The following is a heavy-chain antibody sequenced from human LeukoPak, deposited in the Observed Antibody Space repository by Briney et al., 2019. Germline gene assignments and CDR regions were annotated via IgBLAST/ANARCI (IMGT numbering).Heavy chain of an antibody. CDR2: ISAYNGNT. V-gene: IGHV1-18*01. CDR3: ARDSVWHYYDSSGYYPFDY. Sequence: GASVKVSCKASGYTFTSYGISWVRQAPGQGLEWMGWISAYNGNTNYAQKLQGRVTMTTVTSTSTAYMELRSLRSDDTAVYYCARDSVWHYYDSSGYYPFDYWGQGTLVTVSS. D-gene: IGHD3-22*01. J-gene: IGHJ4*02. CDR1: GYTFTSYG.